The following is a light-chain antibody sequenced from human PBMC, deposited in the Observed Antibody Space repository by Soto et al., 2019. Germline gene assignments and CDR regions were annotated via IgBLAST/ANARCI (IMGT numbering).Light chain of an antibody. CDR1: QSVSSY. CDR2: YAS. CDR3: QHSSNWQRIT. Sequence: EIVLTQSPATLSLSPGERATLSCRASQSVSSYLAWYQQKPGQAPRLLIYYASNRATGIPARFSGSGSGTEFARTISSLGPDDFAAYSCQHSSNWQRITFCQGLRLEIK. J-gene: IGKJ5*01. V-gene: IGKV3-11*01.